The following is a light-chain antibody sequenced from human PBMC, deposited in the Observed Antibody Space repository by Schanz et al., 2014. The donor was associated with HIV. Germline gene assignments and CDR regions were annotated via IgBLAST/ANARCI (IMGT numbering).Light chain of an antibody. J-gene: IGLJ2*01. Sequence: QSVLTQPPSASGTPGQRVTISCSGSSSSIKTNTVNWFQQLPGTAPKLLIYNTYHRPSGVPDRFSGSKSGTSASLAITGLQTDDEADCYCQSYDSSLSVVVFGGGTKLTVL. CDR2: NTY. V-gene: IGLV1-44*01. CDR3: QSYDSSLSVVV. CDR1: SSSIKTNT.